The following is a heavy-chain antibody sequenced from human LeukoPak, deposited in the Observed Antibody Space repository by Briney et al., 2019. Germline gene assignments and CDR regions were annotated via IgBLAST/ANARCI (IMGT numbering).Heavy chain of an antibody. J-gene: IGHJ4*02. Sequence: SETLSLTCTVSGGSISSSSYYWGWIRQPPGKGLEWIGYIYHSGSTYYNPSLKSRVTISVDKSKNQFSLKLSSVTAADTAVYYCAREYSAFDYWGQGILVIVSS. CDR1: GGSISSSSYY. D-gene: IGHD2/OR15-2a*01. CDR2: IYHSGST. CDR3: AREYSAFDY. V-gene: IGHV4-61*05.